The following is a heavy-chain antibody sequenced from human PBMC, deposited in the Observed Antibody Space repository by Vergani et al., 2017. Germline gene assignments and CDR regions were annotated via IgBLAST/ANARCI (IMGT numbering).Heavy chain of an antibody. V-gene: IGHV4-59*01. D-gene: IGHD3-10*01. J-gene: IGHJ6*02. CDR3: ARATYYYGSGSKSMDV. CDR1: GGSISSYY. CDR2: IYYSGST. Sequence: QVQLQESGPGLVKPSETLSLTCTVSGGSISSYYWSWIRQPPGKGLEWIGYIYYSGSTNYNPSLKSRVTISVDTSKNQFSLKLSSVTAADTAVYYCARATYYYGSGSKSMDVWGQGP.